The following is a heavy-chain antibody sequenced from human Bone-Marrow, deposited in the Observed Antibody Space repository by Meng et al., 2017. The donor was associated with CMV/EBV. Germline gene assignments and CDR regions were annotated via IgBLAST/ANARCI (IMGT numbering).Heavy chain of an antibody. J-gene: IGHJ4*02. V-gene: IGHV1-2*02. Sequence: QVQLVQPGAEVKSPGASVKVSCQTSGYRFSDHYMHWVRQAPGQGLEWMGWIYPNSGGTHYAQKFQDRVTMTRDTSISTVYMELSRLTSDDAAVYYCVGDHNWGPDYWGQGTLVTVSS. CDR1: GYRFSDHY. CDR2: IYPNSGGT. CDR3: VGDHNWGPDY. D-gene: IGHD1-1*01.